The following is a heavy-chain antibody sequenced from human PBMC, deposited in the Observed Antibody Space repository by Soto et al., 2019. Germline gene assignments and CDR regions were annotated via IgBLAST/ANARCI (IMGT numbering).Heavy chain of an antibody. CDR2: THYTGIA. Sequence: QGQLQESGPGLVKPSQTLSLTCTVSGASINSVGYYWTWIRHHPGKGLEWIGYTHYTGIADYNPSLKNRVSISADASKNQFSLKVTSVTAADTAVYYCAREGADYYFDYWGQGTVVTVS. D-gene: IGHD2-21*02. CDR1: GASINSVGYY. J-gene: IGHJ4*02. CDR3: AREGADYYFDY. V-gene: IGHV4-31*03.